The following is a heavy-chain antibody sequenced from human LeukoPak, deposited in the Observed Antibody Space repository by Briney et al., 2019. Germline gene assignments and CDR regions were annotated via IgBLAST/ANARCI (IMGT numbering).Heavy chain of an antibody. Sequence: GRSPRLSCAASGFTFDDYAMHWVRQAPGKGLEWVSGISWNSGSIGYADSVKGRFTISRDNAKNSLYLQMNSLRAEDMALYYCAKGPYSGSSSVYFQHWGQGTLVTVSS. CDR1: GFTFDDYA. CDR2: ISWNSGSI. D-gene: IGHD1-26*01. V-gene: IGHV3-9*03. J-gene: IGHJ1*01. CDR3: AKGPYSGSSSVYFQH.